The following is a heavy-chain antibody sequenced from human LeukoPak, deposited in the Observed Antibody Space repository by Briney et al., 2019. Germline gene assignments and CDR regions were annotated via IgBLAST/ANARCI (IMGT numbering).Heavy chain of an antibody. J-gene: IGHJ4*02. V-gene: IGHV3-23*01. D-gene: IGHD6-13*01. Sequence: GGSLRLSCAASGFSFSSYAMSWVRQAPGKGLEWVSTISSSGGSTYYADSVKGRFTISGDNSKSTLYLQMNNLRAEDTAVYYCAKATFASSWNLYFDYWGQGTLVTVSS. CDR3: AKATFASSWNLYFDY. CDR2: ISSSGGST. CDR1: GFSFSSYA.